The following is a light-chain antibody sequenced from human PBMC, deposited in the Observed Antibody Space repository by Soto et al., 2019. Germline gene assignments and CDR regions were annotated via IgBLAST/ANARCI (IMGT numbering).Light chain of an antibody. J-gene: IGLJ2*01. Sequence: QAVVTQEPSLTVSPGGTVTLTCASDTGTVTSGHFPYWFQQKPGQAPRTLIYDTTNRHSWTPARFSGSLLGGKAALTPSGAQPEDEAEYFCLLYYSASGLVFGGGTKLTVL. V-gene: IGLV7-46*01. CDR3: LLYYSASGLV. CDR1: TGTVTSGHF. CDR2: DTT.